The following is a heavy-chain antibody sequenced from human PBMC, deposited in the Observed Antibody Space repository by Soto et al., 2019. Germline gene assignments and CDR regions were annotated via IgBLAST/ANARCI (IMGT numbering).Heavy chain of an antibody. CDR3: ARGSYYDSSGYYGP. J-gene: IGHJ5*02. Sequence: SETLSLTCTVSGGSISSGGYYWTWIRQHPGKGLEWIGYNYYSGITYYNPSLKSRVTISLDTSKNQFSLKLSSVTAADTAVYYCARGSYYDSSGYYGPWGQGTLVTVS. CDR1: GGSISSGGYY. D-gene: IGHD3-22*01. CDR2: NYYSGIT. V-gene: IGHV4-31*03.